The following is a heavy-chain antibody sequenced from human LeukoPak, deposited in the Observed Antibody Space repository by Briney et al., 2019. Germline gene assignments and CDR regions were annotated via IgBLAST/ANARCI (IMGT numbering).Heavy chain of an antibody. V-gene: IGHV1-8*03. CDR3: ARAREGYYFDY. CDR2: INPNNGNL. J-gene: IGHJ4*02. Sequence: ASVKVSCKASGYTFCSDDINWVRRATGQGLEWMGWINPNNGNLGYAQKFQGRVTITRNTPISTAYMELSSLRSEDTAVYYCARAREGYYFDYWGQGTLVTVSS. CDR1: GYTFCSDD. D-gene: IGHD1-26*01.